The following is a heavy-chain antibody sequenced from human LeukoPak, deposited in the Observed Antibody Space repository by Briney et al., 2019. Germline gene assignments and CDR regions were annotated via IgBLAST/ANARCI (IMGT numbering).Heavy chain of an antibody. CDR3: ARVKVHGDSDY. D-gene: IGHD1-1*01. V-gene: IGHV4-59*01. CDR1: GGSISGYY. J-gene: IGHJ4*02. Sequence: SETLSLTCTVSGGSISGYYWSWIRQSPGKGLEWIGYIYYSGSTKYNPSLKSRVTMSVDTSKNQFSLKLSSVTAADTAVYYCARVKVHGDSDYWGQGTLVTVSS. CDR2: IYYSGST.